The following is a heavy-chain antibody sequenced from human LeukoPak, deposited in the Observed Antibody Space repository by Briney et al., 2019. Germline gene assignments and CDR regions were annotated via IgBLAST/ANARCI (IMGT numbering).Heavy chain of an antibody. D-gene: IGHD2-2*01. CDR1: GGSISIYY. Sequence: PSETLSLTCTVSGGSISIYYWSWIRQPPGKGLEWMGYIYYSGSTNYNPSLKSRVTVSVDTSKNQFSLKLSSVTAADTAVYYCARDSRTSFGGSRFDPWGQGTLVTVSS. V-gene: IGHV4-59*01. CDR2: IYYSGST. CDR3: ARDSRTSFGGSRFDP. J-gene: IGHJ5*02.